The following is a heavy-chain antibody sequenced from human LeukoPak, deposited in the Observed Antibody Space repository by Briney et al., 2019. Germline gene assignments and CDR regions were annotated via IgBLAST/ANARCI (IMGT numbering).Heavy chain of an antibody. Sequence: ASVKVSCKASGYTFTGYCMHWVRQAPGQGLEWMGWINPKSGGTNYAQRFQGRVTMTRDTSISTTYMELSRLRSDDTAVYYCARDLGISGWYAPPLGYFDYWGQGTLVTVSS. V-gene: IGHV1-2*02. CDR3: ARDLGISGWYAPPLGYFDY. J-gene: IGHJ4*02. CDR1: GYTFTGYC. CDR2: INPKSGGT. D-gene: IGHD6-19*01.